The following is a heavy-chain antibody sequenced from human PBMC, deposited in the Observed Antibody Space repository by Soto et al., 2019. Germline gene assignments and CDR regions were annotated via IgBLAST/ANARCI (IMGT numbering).Heavy chain of an antibody. CDR3: ASSSSGPIPDEY. D-gene: IGHD6-19*01. V-gene: IGHV1-69*06. CDR1: GGTFSSYA. Sequence: SVKVSCKASGGTFSSYAISWVRQAPGQGLEWMGGIIPIFGTANYTQKFQGRVTITADKSTSTAYMELSSLRSEDTAVYYCASSSSGPIPDEYWGQGTLVTVSS. J-gene: IGHJ4*02. CDR2: IIPIFGTA.